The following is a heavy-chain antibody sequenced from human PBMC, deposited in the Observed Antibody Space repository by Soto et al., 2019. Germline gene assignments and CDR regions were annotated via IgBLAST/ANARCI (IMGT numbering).Heavy chain of an antibody. V-gene: IGHV1-69*13. CDR2: IIPIFGTA. CDR1: GGTFSSYA. CDR3: ARRTGVVAAAGTNWFDP. D-gene: IGHD6-13*01. Sequence: SVKVSCKASGGTFSSYAISWVRQAPGQGLEWMGGIIPIFGTANYAQKFQGRVTITADESTSTAYMELSSLRSEGTAVYYCARRTGVVAAAGTNWFDPWGQGTLVTVSS. J-gene: IGHJ5*02.